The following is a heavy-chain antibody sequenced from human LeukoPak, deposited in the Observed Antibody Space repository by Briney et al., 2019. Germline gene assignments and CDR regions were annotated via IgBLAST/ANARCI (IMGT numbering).Heavy chain of an antibody. V-gene: IGHV1-69*13. D-gene: IGHD6-6*01. J-gene: IGHJ3*02. CDR1: GGTFSSYA. CDR2: IIPIFGTA. CDR3: ARDRVPSGSSSQGDAFDI. Sequence: SVKVSCKASGGTFSSYAISWVRQAPGQGLEWMGGIIPIFGTANYAQKFQGRATITADESTSTAYMELSSLRSEDTAVYYCARDRVPSGSSSQGDAFDIWGQGTMVTVSS.